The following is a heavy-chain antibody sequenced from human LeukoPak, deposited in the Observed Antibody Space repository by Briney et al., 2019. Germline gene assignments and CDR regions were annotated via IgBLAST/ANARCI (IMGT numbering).Heavy chain of an antibody. J-gene: IGHJ4*02. D-gene: IGHD2/OR15-2a*01. CDR1: GFTFTNYA. V-gene: IGHV3-23*01. CDR3: AKFGSFDGKDY. CDR2: IYGIGGST. Sequence: GGSLRLSCAASGFTFTNYAMSWVRQAPGKGLEWVSGIYGIGGSTYYADSVKGRFTISRDNSKNTVYLQMNSLRAEDTAVYYCAKFGSFDGKDYWGQGTLVTVSS.